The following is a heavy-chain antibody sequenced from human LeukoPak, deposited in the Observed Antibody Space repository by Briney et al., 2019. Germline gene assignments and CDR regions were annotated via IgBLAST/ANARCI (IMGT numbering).Heavy chain of an antibody. Sequence: SETLSLTCTVSGGSISSYYWSWIRQPPGKGLEWIGYIYYSGSTNYNPSLKSRVTISVDTSKNQFSLKLSSVTAADTAVYYCARLFVTMVRGNAFDIWGQGTMVTVSS. D-gene: IGHD3-10*01. CDR2: IYYSGST. J-gene: IGHJ3*02. CDR1: GGSISSYY. CDR3: ARLFVTMVRGNAFDI. V-gene: IGHV4-59*01.